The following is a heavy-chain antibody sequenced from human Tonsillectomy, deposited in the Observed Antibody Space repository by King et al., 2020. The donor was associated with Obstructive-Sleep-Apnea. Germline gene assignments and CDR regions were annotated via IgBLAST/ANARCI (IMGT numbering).Heavy chain of an antibody. CDR3: AGTAVWFRANYGLDV. CDR2: IYYNGST. Sequence: QLQESGQGLVKPSETLSLNCTVSGGSISSYYWSWIRQPPGKGLEWIGYIYYNGSTNYNPSLKSRVTISVDTSKNQFSLKLSSVTAADTAVYYCAGTAVWFRANYGLDVWGQGPTVTVSS. D-gene: IGHD3-10*01. V-gene: IGHV4-59*01. J-gene: IGHJ6*02. CDR1: GGSISSYY.